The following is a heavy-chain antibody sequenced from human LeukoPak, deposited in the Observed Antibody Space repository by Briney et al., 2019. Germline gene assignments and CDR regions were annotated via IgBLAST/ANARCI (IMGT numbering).Heavy chain of an antibody. Sequence: ASVTVSCKASGGTFSSYARSWVRQAPGQGLEWMGGIIPIFGTANYAQKFQGRVTITAEKSTSTAYMELSSLRSEDTAVYYCARSGSYPNWFDPWGQGTLVTVSS. CDR1: GGTFSSYA. CDR2: IIPIFGTA. D-gene: IGHD1-26*01. CDR3: ARSGSYPNWFDP. J-gene: IGHJ5*02. V-gene: IGHV1-69*06.